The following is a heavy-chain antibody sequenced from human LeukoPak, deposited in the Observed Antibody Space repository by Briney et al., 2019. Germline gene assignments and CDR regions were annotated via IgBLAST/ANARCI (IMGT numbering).Heavy chain of an antibody. V-gene: IGHV1-24*01. CDR2: FDPEDGET. Sequence: ASVKVSCKVSGYTLTELSMHWVRQAPGKGLEWMGGFDPEDGETIYAQKFQGRVTTTEDTSTDTAYMELSSLRSEDTAVYYCATDLIYLRGFDPWGQGTLVTVSS. J-gene: IGHJ5*02. D-gene: IGHD3-10*01. CDR1: GYTLTELS. CDR3: ATDLIYLRGFDP.